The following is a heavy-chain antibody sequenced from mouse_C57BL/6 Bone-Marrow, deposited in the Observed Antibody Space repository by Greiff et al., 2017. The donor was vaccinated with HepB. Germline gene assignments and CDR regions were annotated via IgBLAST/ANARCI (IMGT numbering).Heavy chain of an antibody. Sequence: QVQLQQSGAELMKPGASVKLSCKATGYTFTGYWIEWVRQRPGHGLEWIGEILPGSGSTNYNEKFKGKATFTADTSSNTAYMQRSSLTTEDSAIYYCARPRTARATYYFDYWGQGTTLTVSS. J-gene: IGHJ2*01. D-gene: IGHD3-1*01. CDR3: ARPRTARATYYFDY. V-gene: IGHV1-9*01. CDR1: GYTFTGYW. CDR2: ILPGSGST.